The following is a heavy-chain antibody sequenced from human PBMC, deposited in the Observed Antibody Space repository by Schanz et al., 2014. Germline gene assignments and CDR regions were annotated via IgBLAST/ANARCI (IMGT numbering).Heavy chain of an antibody. J-gene: IGHJ4*02. CDR3: AASSGWHPSTDY. CDR1: GLVFGASS. Sequence: QVQVVQSGGALVKLGGSLRLSCAPSGLVFGASSMTWFRQVPGKGLEWLSYISDSGTYTNYADSVKGRFTISRDNAKSSLYLQMNSLRVEDTAVYYCAASSGWHPSTDYWGQGTLVTVSS. CDR2: ISDSGTYT. V-gene: IGHV3-11*05. D-gene: IGHD6-19*01.